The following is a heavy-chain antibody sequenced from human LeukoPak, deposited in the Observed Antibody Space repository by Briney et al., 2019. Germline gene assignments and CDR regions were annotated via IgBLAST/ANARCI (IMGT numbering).Heavy chain of an antibody. V-gene: IGHV3-21*01. CDR1: GFTFSSYS. CDR3: AREDSGYDSVDY. D-gene: IGHD5-12*01. Sequence: GGSLRLSCAASGFTFSSYSMNWVRQAPGKGLEWVSSISSSSSYIYYADSVKGRFTISRDNAKNSLYLQMNSLRAEDTAVYYCAREDSGYDSVDYWGQGTLVTVSS. J-gene: IGHJ4*02. CDR2: ISSSSSYI.